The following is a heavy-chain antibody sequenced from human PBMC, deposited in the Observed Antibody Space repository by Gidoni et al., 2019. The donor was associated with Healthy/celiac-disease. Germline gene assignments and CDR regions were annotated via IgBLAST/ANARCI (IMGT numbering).Heavy chain of an antibody. CDR1: GYTFTSYG. J-gene: IGHJ5*02. Sequence: QVQLVQSGAEVKKPGASVKVSCKASGYTFTSYGISWVRQAPGQGLEWMGWISAYNGNTNYAQKLQGRVTMTTDTSTSTAYMELRSLRSDDTAVYYCAINTRSYYDSIADGSWFDPWGQGTLVTVSS. V-gene: IGHV1-18*01. CDR3: AINTRSYYDSIADGSWFDP. CDR2: ISAYNGNT. D-gene: IGHD3-22*01.